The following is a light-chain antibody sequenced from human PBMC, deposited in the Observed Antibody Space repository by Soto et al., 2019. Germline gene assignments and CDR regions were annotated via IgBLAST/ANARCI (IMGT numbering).Light chain of an antibody. CDR3: QQFDSSVT. Sequence: EIVLTQSPGSLSLSPGERATLSCRASQSVSSTFFAWYQQRPGQAPRLLMYGASRRATGIPERFSGSGSGTDFTLTISRLEPEDFAVYYCQQFDSSVTFGQGTKVEI. V-gene: IGKV3-20*01. J-gene: IGKJ1*01. CDR2: GAS. CDR1: QSVSSTF.